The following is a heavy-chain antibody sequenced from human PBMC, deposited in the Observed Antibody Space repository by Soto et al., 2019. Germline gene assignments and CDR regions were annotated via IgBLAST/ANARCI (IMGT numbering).Heavy chain of an antibody. V-gene: IGHV4-39*01. Sequence: QLQLQESGPGLVKPSETLSLTCTVSGGSISSSSYYWGWIRQPPGKGLEWIGSIYYSGSTYYNPSLKSRVTISVDTSKNQFSLKLSSVTAADTAVYYCARHGDPHCSGGSCYYGMDVWGQGTTVTVSS. CDR1: GGSISSSSYY. CDR3: ARHGDPHCSGGSCYYGMDV. CDR2: IYYSGST. D-gene: IGHD2-15*01. J-gene: IGHJ6*02.